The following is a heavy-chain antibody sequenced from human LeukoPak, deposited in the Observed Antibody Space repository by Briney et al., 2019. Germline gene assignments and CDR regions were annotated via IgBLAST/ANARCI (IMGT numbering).Heavy chain of an antibody. V-gene: IGHV4-4*07. D-gene: IGHD6-19*01. CDR2: IYSSGST. J-gene: IGHJ4*02. Sequence: PSETLSLTCTVSGGSIISYYWSWIRQPAGRGLEWIGRIYSSGSTNYNPSLKSRVTISLDKSKNRFSLKLSSVSAADTAVYYCARGGSSGPDYWGQGTLVTVSS. CDR1: GGSIISYY. CDR3: ARGGSSGPDY.